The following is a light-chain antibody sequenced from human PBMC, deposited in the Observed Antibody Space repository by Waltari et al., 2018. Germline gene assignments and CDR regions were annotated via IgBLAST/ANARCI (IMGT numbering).Light chain of an antibody. CDR2: GAS. J-gene: IGKJ1*01. CDR1: QLISSY. Sequence: DIQVTQSPSSLSASVGDRVTITCRSNQLISSYLNWYRQKPGNAPKLLIYGASSLQSGVPSRFSGSGFGTDFTLTISSLEPEDFATYFCQQTYKSPRTFGQGTKVDIK. CDR3: QQTYKSPRT. V-gene: IGKV1-39*01.